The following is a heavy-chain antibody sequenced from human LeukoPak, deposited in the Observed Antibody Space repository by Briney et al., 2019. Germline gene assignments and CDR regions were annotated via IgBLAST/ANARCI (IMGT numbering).Heavy chain of an antibody. D-gene: IGHD1-1*01. CDR3: ARAPGYGAAYYFDY. Sequence: SGGSLRLSCEVSGFTFSSYHMNWVGQAPGKGLEWVSSIGSSGSYIYYADSLTGRFTISRDNAKNSLYLQMNSLRAEDTAVYYCARAPGYGAAYYFDYWGQGTLVTVSS. J-gene: IGHJ4*02. V-gene: IGHV3-21*01. CDR1: GFTFSSYH. CDR2: IGSSGSYI.